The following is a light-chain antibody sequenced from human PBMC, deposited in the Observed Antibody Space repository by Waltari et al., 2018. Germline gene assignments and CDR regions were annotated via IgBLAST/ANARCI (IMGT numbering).Light chain of an antibody. J-gene: IGLJ1*01. CDR2: EVS. Sequence: QSALTQPASVSGSPGQSITIPCTGTSSHVGRYNLVSCYQQHPGKAPKLMIYEVSERPSGVSNRFSGSKSGKTASLTISGLQAEDEADYYCCSYVGSSTALYVFGTGTKVTVL. V-gene: IGLV2-23*02. CDR3: CSYVGSSTALYV. CDR1: SSHVGRYNL.